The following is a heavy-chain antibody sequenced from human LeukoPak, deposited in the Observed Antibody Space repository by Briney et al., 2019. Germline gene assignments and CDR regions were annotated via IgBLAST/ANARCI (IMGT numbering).Heavy chain of an antibody. V-gene: IGHV4-30-4*08. D-gene: IGHD3-3*01. CDR3: ARASRITIFGVVRVSAFDY. Sequence: MTSETLSLTCTVSGGSISSGDYYWSWIRQPPGKGLEWIGYIYYSGSTYYNPSLKSRVTIPVDTSKNQFSLKLSSVTAADTAVYYCARASRITIFGVVRVSAFDYWGQGTLVTVSS. CDR2: IYYSGST. J-gene: IGHJ4*02. CDR1: GGSISSGDYY.